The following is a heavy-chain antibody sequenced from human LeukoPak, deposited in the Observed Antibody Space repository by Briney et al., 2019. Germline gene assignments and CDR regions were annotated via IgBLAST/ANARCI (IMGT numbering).Heavy chain of an antibody. D-gene: IGHD3-9*01. CDR3: ATYYEILTAYTFDY. J-gene: IGHJ4*02. V-gene: IGHV4-4*02. CDR1: GGSINKNNW. Sequence: PSGTLSLTCAVSGGSINKNNWGSWMRQSPGKGLEWIGEIHNNSDIHYTPSLRSRVTMSMDNSKNQFSLRLRSVTAADTAVYYCATYYEILTAYTFDYWGQGALVTVSS. CDR2: IHNNSDI.